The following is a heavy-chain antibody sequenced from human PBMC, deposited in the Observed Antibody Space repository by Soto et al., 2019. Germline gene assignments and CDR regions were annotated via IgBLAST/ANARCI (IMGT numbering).Heavy chain of an antibody. V-gene: IGHV3-9*01. D-gene: IGHD3-10*01. CDR2: ISWNSGSI. Sequence: EVQLVESGGGLVQPGRSLRLSCAASGFTFDDYAMHWVRQAPGKGLEWVSGISWNSGSIGYADSVKGRFTISRDNAKNSLYLQMTSLRAEDTALYYCAKGPGGPMVRAWYFDLWGRGTLVTVSS. J-gene: IGHJ2*01. CDR3: AKGPGGPMVRAWYFDL. CDR1: GFTFDDYA.